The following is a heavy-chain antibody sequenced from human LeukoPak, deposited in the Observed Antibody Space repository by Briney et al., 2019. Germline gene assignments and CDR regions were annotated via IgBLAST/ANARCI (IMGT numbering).Heavy chain of an antibody. D-gene: IGHD3-10*01. V-gene: IGHV4-61*02. CDR2: IYTSGST. CDR3: ARMVVRGAQFDY. CDR1: GGSISSSSYY. J-gene: IGHJ4*02. Sequence: SETLSLTCTVSGGSISSSSYYWSWIRQPAGKGLEWIGRIYTSGSTNYNPSLKSRVTMSVDTSKNQFSLKLSSVTAADTAVYYCARMVVRGAQFDYWGQGTLVTVSS.